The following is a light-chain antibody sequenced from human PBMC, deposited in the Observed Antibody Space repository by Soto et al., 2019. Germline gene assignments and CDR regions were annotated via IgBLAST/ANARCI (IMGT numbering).Light chain of an antibody. CDR2: DIS. J-gene: IGKJ1*01. CDR1: QIVSNV. V-gene: IGKV1-5*02. CDR3: QQYYSYPWT. Sequence: DIHITQSPSTLSASVGDRFTIIGRSSQIVSNVLAWFQQKPGRAPKLLIFDISNLASGVPSRFSGSGSGSATEFTLTISSLQPDDSATYYCQQYYSYPWTFGQGTKVDIK.